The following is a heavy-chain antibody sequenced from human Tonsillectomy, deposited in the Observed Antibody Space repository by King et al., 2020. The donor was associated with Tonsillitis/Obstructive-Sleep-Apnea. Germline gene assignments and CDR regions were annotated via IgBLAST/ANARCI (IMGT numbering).Heavy chain of an antibody. D-gene: IGHD3-10*01. V-gene: IGHV3-53*01. CDR2: IYSGGST. J-gene: IGHJ6*03. Sequence: VQLVESGGGLIQPGGSLRLSCAASGFTVSSNYMIWVRQAPGKGLEWVSVIYSGGSTYYADSVKGRFTISRDNSKNTLYLQMNSLRAEDTAVYYCARDQDYGSGSYFHYYYYMDVWGKGTTVTVSS. CDR1: GFTVSSNY. CDR3: ARDQDYGSGSYFHYYYYMDV.